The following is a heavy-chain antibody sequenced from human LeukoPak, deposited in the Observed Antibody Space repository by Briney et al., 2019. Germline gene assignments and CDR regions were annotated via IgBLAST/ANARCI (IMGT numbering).Heavy chain of an antibody. V-gene: IGHV3-20*04. Sequence: GGSLRLSCAASGFTFDDYGMSWVRQAPGKGLEWVSGINWNGGSRGYADSVKGRFTISRDNAKSSLYLQMNSLRADDTALYYCARRDKNDAFDIWGQGTMVTVSS. J-gene: IGHJ3*02. D-gene: IGHD5-24*01. CDR2: INWNGGSR. CDR1: GFTFDDYG. CDR3: ARRDKNDAFDI.